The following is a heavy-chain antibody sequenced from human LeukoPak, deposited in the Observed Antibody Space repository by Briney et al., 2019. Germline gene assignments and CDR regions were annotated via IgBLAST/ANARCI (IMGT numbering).Heavy chain of an antibody. Sequence: ASVKVSCKASGYTFTSYAMHWVRQAPGQRLEWMGWINTGNGNTKYSQKFQGRVTITRDTSASTAYMELSSLRSEDTAVYYCARVARVRYSSGWYYFDYWGQGTLVTVSS. CDR1: GYTFTSYA. V-gene: IGHV1-3*04. CDR3: ARVARVRYSSGWYYFDY. J-gene: IGHJ4*02. D-gene: IGHD6-19*01. CDR2: INTGNGNT.